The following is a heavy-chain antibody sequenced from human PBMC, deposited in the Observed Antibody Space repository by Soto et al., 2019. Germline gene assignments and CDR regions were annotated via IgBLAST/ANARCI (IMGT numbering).Heavy chain of an antibody. Sequence: GGSLSLYGAVSGFTFSTYGMHWVRQAPGKGLEWVAAMSYDGTKQYYVDSVKGRFTISRDNSRNTLFLQLNSLRDEDTAVYYCAKEYGSTWIDHWGQGTPVTVSS. J-gene: IGHJ4*02. CDR2: MSYDGTKQ. V-gene: IGHV3-30*18. CDR3: AKEYGSTWIDH. CDR1: GFTFSTYG. D-gene: IGHD6-13*01.